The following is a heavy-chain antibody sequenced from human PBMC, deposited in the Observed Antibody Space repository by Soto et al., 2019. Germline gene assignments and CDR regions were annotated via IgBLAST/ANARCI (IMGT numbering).Heavy chain of an antibody. CDR3: ARHHVRGRTIAGAAEF. J-gene: IGHJ4*02. CDR2: INHSGNT. Sequence: GPGPTGASETLSLTCAVYGGSLSGYYWSWIRQPPGKALEWIGEINHSGNTNYNPSLKTRVTISVDTSKNQLFLNLSSVTAADTAMYYCARHHVRGRTIAGAAEFWGQGTLVTVSS. D-gene: IGHD1-26*01. CDR1: GGSLSGYY. V-gene: IGHV4-34*01.